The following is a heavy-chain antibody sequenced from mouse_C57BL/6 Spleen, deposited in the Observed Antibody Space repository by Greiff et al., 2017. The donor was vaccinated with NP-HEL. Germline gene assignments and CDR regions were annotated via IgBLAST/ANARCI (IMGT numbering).Heavy chain of an antibody. D-gene: IGHD2-9*01. CDR3: ARPYYGYDEAMDY. Sequence: QVQLQQSDAELVKPGASVKISCKVSGYTFTDHTIHWMKQRPEQGLEWIGYIYPRDGSPKYNEKFKGKATLPAAKSSSPAYMQLNSLTSEDSAVYFCARPYYGYDEAMDYWGQGTSVTVSS. CDR1: GYTFTDHT. V-gene: IGHV1-78*01. J-gene: IGHJ4*01. CDR2: IYPRDGSP.